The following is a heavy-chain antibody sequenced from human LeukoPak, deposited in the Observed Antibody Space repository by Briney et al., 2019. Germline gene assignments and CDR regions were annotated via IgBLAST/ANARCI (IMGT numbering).Heavy chain of an antibody. CDR2: IYSGGST. CDR1: GFAFSVYA. J-gene: IGHJ4*02. Sequence: GGSLRLSCAASGFAFSVYAMSWLRQAPGKGLEWVSVIYSGGSTFYADSVKGRFTISRDNSKNTLYLQMNSLRAEDTAVYYCARKHYYDSSGFFPPMDYWGQGTLVTVSS. V-gene: IGHV3-66*01. CDR3: ARKHYYDSSGFFPPMDY. D-gene: IGHD3-22*01.